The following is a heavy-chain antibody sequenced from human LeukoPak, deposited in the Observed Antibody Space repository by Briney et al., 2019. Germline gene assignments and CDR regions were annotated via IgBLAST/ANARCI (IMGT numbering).Heavy chain of an antibody. V-gene: IGHV3-21*04. CDR2: ISSSSSYI. D-gene: IGHD3-10*01. Sequence: GGPLRLSCAASGFTFSSYSMNWVRQAPGKGLEWVSSISSSSSYIYYADSVKGRFTISRDNAKNSLYLQMNRLRAEDTAVYHCAKVLWFGELSLDAFDIWGQGTMVTVSS. CDR1: GFTFSSYS. CDR3: AKVLWFGELSLDAFDI. J-gene: IGHJ3*02.